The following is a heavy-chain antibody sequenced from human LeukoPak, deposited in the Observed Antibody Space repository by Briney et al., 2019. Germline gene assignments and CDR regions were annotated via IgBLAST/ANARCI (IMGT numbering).Heavy chain of an antibody. CDR1: GFTFSDFG. J-gene: IGHJ6*03. CDR3: AKDRPYSNSEGYYFYYMDV. CDR2: IRSDGSTK. V-gene: IGHV3-30*02. Sequence: GGSLRLSCAASGFTFSDFGMHWVRQAPGKGLEWVSFIRSDGSTKYYADSVKGRFTNSRDNSKNTPYLQMNSLRAEDTAVYYCAKDRPYSNSEGYYFYYMDVWGMGTTVIVSS. D-gene: IGHD2/OR15-2a*01.